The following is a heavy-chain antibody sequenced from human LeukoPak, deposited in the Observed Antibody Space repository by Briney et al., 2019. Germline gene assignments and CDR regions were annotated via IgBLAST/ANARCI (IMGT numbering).Heavy chain of an antibody. V-gene: IGHV4-38-2*02. Sequence: SETLSLTCTVSGYSISTSYYWGWIRQPPGKGLEWIGSIYHSGNTYYNPSLKSRVTISVDTSKNHFCLKLNSVTAADTAVYYCAKDGGSGWYKFDYWGQGALVTVSS. CDR3: AKDGGSGWYKFDY. D-gene: IGHD6-19*01. CDR1: GYSISTSYY. J-gene: IGHJ4*02. CDR2: IYHSGNT.